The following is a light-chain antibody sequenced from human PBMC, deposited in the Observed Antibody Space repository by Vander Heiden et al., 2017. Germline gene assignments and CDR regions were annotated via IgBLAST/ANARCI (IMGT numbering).Light chain of an antibody. CDR3: AAWDGSLSGRV. CDR1: SSIIGINY. CDR2: DNP. Sequence: GPVSCSGSSSIIGINYVFWYQQLPGTAPKLLIYDNPHRPSGVPERFSCSNSGTSASLAFSGLRSDDEAEYYCAAWDGSLSGRVFGGGTKLTVL. J-gene: IGLJ3*02. V-gene: IGLV1-47*02.